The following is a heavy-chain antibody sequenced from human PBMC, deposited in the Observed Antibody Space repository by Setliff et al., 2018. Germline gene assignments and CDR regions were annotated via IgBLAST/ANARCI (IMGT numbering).Heavy chain of an antibody. J-gene: IGHJ4*02. CDR1: GFVFGTYG. CDR2: VRFDGSYK. CDR3: AKVKKPLIRGSGFDY. V-gene: IGHV3-30*02. D-gene: IGHD2-8*01. Sequence: PGESLRLSCAASGFVFGTYGMHWVRQAPGKGLDWVASVRFDGSYKVYADSVKGRFTISRDNSENTLLLQMTSLRPEDTGIYYCAKVKKPLIRGSGFDYWGRGTLVTVSS.